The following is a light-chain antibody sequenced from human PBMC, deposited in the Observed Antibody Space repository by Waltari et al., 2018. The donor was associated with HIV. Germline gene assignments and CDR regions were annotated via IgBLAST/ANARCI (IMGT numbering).Light chain of an antibody. J-gene: IGLJ2*01. CDR3: CSYASNYILI. V-gene: IGLV2-11*01. CDR1: SSDVGGYDY. Sequence: QSALTQPRSVSGSPGQSVTISCTGTSSDVGGYDYVSWYQQHPGKAPKVIISDVSRRPSGFPDRFSASKSCNTASLTISGLQAADEADYFCCSYASNYILIFGGGTKLTVL. CDR2: DVS.